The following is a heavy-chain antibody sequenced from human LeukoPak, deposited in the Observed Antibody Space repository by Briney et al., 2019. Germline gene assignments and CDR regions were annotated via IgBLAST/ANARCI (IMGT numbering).Heavy chain of an antibody. CDR2: FDPEDGER. Sequence: GASVTVSCKVAGYTLNEVSMHWVRQAPGKGLEWMGGFDPEDGERIYAQKFQGRVTMTEDTSTDTAYMELSSLTSEDTAMYYCATENFGLGSPVDPWPRGTLVTVSS. CDR3: ATENFGLGSPVDP. CDR1: GYTLNEVS. V-gene: IGHV1-24*01. D-gene: IGHD3-16*01. J-gene: IGHJ5*02.